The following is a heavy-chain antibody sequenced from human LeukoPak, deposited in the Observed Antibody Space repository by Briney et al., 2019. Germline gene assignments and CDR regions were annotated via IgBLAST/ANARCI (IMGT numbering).Heavy chain of an antibody. D-gene: IGHD2-15*01. CDR3: ARRHSVGSAPFDP. J-gene: IGHJ5*02. V-gene: IGHV4-4*08. CDR1: GGSISNYY. CDR2: INNSGST. Sequence: SETLSLTCTVSGGSISNYYWGWIRQPPGKGLEWIGYINNSGSTKYNPSLKSRVSISVDTSKNQFSLKLSSVTAADTAVYYCARRHSVGSAPFDPWGQGTLVTVSS.